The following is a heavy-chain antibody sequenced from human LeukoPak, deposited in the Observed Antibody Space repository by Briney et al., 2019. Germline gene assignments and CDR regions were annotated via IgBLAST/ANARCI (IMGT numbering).Heavy chain of an antibody. CDR3: ARDLAGYSNH. V-gene: IGHV1-46*01. D-gene: IGHD6-13*01. CDR2: INPSSGST. J-gene: IGHJ5*02. Sequence: ASVKVSCKASGYTFTTHYMHWVRQAPGQGLEWMGIINPSSGSTSYAQKFQGRVTMTRDTSTSTVYMELVSLRSDDTAVYYCARDLAGYSNHWGQGTLVTVSS. CDR1: GYTFTTHY.